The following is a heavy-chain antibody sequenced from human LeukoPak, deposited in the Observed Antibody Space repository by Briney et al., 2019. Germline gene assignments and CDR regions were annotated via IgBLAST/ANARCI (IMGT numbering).Heavy chain of an antibody. CDR1: GFTFSSYG. J-gene: IGHJ4*02. D-gene: IGHD2-21*02. CDR3: AKDGDCGGDCYPFDY. V-gene: IGHV3-23*01. CDR2: ISGSGGST. Sequence: GGSLRLPCAASGFTFSSYGMSWVRQAPGKGLEWVSAISGSGGSTYYADSVKGRFTISRDNSKNTLYLQMNSLRAEDTAVYYCAKDGDCGGDCYPFDYWGQGTLVTVSS.